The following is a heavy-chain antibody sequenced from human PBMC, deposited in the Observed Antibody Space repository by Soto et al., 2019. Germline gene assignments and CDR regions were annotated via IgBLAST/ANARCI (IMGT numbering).Heavy chain of an antibody. CDR3: ARDSSSSALRWFDP. V-gene: IGHV3-33*01. Sequence: GGSLRLSCAASGFTFSSYGMHWVRQAPGKGLEWVAVIWYDGSNKYYGDSVKGRFTISRDNSKNTLYLQMNSLRAEDTAVYYCARDSSSSALRWFDPWGQGTLVTVSS. J-gene: IGHJ5*02. D-gene: IGHD6-6*01. CDR1: GFTFSSYG. CDR2: IWYDGSNK.